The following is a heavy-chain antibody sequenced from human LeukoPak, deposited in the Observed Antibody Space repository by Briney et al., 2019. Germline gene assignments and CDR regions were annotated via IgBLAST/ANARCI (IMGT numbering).Heavy chain of an antibody. D-gene: IGHD1-1*01. V-gene: IGHV3-33*08. CDR3: VRDPSGSGFAFDS. J-gene: IGHJ4*02. CDR2: IWFDGSNK. CDR1: GFTFSTYA. Sequence: GGSLRLSCSASGFTFSTYAMSWVRQAPGKGLEWVAFIWFDGSNKHYADSVKGRFTISRDNSEDTLYLKMNSLRAEDTAVYYCVRDPSGSGFAFDSWGQGALVTVSS.